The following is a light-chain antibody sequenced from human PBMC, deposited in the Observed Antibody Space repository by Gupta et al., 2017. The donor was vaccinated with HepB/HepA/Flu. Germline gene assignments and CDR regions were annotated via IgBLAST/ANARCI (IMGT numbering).Light chain of an antibody. CDR1: SNNVGNQG. CDR3: AAWDSSLSPQV. Sequence: QAGLTQPPSVSTGLRQTATLTCTGNSNNVGNQGAAWLQQHQGHPPKLLFYKNNNRPSGISERFSASRSGNTASLTITGLQPEDEADYYCAAWDSSLSPQVFGGGTKLTVL. V-gene: IGLV10-54*04. CDR2: KNN. J-gene: IGLJ2*01.